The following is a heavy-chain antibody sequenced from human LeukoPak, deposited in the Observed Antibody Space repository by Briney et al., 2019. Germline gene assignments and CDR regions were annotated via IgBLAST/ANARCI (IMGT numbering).Heavy chain of an antibody. CDR3: ARRVGYCSSTSCSGTLYYYYGMDV. CDR1: GFTFSSYA. D-gene: IGHD2-2*01. Sequence: GILRLSCAASGFTFSSYAMHWVRQASGKGLEWVTVISYDGSNKYYADSVKGRFTISRDNSKNTLYLQMNSLRAEDTAVYYCARRVGYCSSTSCSGTLYYYYGMDVWGQGTTVTVSS. V-gene: IGHV3-30-3*01. CDR2: ISYDGSNK. J-gene: IGHJ6*02.